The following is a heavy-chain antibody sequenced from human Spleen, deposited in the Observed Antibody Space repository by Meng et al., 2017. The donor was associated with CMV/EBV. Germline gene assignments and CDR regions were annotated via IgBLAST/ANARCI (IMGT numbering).Heavy chain of an antibody. V-gene: IGHV3-30-3*01. CDR2: TSFDGSNK. CDR3: AKDRVGRYCSSTSCYYFDY. CDR1: GFTFSSYV. J-gene: IGHJ4*02. D-gene: IGHD2-2*01. Sequence: GESLKISCVASGFTFSSYVLHWVRQAPGKGLEWLAVTSFDGSNKNYADSVKGRFTISRDNSKNTLYLQMNSLRAEDTAVYYCAKDRVGRYCSSTSCYYFDYWGQGTLVTVSS.